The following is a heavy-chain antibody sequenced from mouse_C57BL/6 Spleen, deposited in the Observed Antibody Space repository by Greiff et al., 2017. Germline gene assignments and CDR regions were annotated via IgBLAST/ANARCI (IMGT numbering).Heavy chain of an antibody. Sequence: VQLQQSGAELVRPGASVTLSCTASGFNIKDYYMHWVKQRPEQGLEWIGRIDPEDGDTEYAPKFQGKATMTADTSSNTAYLQLSSLTSEDTAVYYCTYSNWAYYAMDYWGQGTSVTVSA. J-gene: IGHJ4*01. V-gene: IGHV14-1*01. CDR1: GFNIKDYY. CDR2: IDPEDGDT. CDR3: TYSNWAYYAMDY. D-gene: IGHD2-5*01.